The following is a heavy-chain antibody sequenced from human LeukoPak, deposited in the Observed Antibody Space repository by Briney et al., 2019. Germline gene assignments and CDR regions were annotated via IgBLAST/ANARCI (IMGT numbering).Heavy chain of an antibody. CDR1: GFTFSSYW. Sequence: GGSLRLSCAASGFTFSSYWMSWVRQAPGKGLEWVANIKQDGSEKYYVDSVKGRFTISRDNAKNSLYLQMNSLRAEDTAVYYCARDSASYYDFWSGYYTSGYYFDYWGQGTLVTVSS. CDR3: ARDSASYYDFWSGYYTSGYYFDY. CDR2: IKQDGSEK. V-gene: IGHV3-7*01. D-gene: IGHD3-3*01. J-gene: IGHJ4*02.